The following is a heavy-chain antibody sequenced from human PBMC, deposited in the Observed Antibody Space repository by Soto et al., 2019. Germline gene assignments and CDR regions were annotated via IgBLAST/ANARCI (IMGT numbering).Heavy chain of an antibody. J-gene: IGHJ6*02. D-gene: IGHD2-15*01. CDR3: AKETIGGTNYYYYGMDV. Sequence: PGGSLRLSCAASGFTFSSYAMSWVRQAPGKGLEWVSAISGSGGSTYYADSVKGRFTISRDNSKNTLYLQMNSLRAEDTAVYYCAKETIGGTNYYYYGMDVWGQGTTGTV. CDR1: GFTFSSYA. V-gene: IGHV3-23*01. CDR2: ISGSGGST.